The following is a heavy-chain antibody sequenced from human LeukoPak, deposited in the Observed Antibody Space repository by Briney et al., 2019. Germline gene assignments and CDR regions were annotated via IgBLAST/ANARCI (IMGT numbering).Heavy chain of an antibody. Sequence: PGGSLRLSCGASGITFRNNYMSWVRQAPGKGLEWVSIIYSAGHTYYADSVKGRFTISRDSSKDTLYLQMNSLRAEDTAVYYCARRLSSSWSHDYWGQGTLVTVSS. J-gene: IGHJ4*02. CDR3: ARRLSSSWSHDY. CDR1: GITFRNNY. V-gene: IGHV3-66*01. D-gene: IGHD6-13*01. CDR2: IYSAGHT.